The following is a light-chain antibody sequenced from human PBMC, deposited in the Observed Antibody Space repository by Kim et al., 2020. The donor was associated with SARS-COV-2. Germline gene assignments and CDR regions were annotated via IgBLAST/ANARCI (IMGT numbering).Light chain of an antibody. CDR3: ETWDSKTNWV. J-gene: IGLJ3*02. Sequence: VKLTCTLSSGYSTYVLAWHQQRPGKAPRYLMKLDAGGMYNKGSGVPDRFSGSSSGADRYLTISNVQSEDEADYFCETWDSKTNWVFGGGTQLTVL. V-gene: IGLV4-60*03. CDR2: LDAGGMY. CDR1: SGYSTYV.